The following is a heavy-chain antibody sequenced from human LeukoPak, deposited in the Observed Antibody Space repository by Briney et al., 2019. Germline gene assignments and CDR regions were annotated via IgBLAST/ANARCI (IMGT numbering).Heavy chain of an antibody. CDR3: ARDYYDSSGYYLFPGIY. J-gene: IGHJ4*02. D-gene: IGHD3-22*01. CDR2: ISYDGSNK. Sequence: PGGSLRLSCAASGFTFSSYAMHWVRQAPGKGLEWVALISYDGSNKYYADSVKGRFTISRDNSKNTLYLQMNSLRAEDTAVYFCARDYYDSSGYYLFPGIYWGQGTLVTVSS. CDR1: GFTFSSYA. V-gene: IGHV3-30-3*01.